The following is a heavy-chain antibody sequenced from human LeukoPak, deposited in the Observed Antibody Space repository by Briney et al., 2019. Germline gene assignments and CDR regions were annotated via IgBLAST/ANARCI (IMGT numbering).Heavy chain of an antibody. CDR3: AKDPSYYYDSSGYSFDY. CDR2: RSGSGGGT. CDR1: GFTFSSYA. J-gene: IGHJ4*02. D-gene: IGHD3-22*01. Sequence: GGSLRLPCAASGFTFSSYAMSWGRQAPGKGLEWVSARSGSGGGTYYADSVKGRCTISRDNSKNTRYLQMNSLRAEDTALYYCAKDPSYYYDSSGYSFDYWAQGTLVPVSS. V-gene: IGHV3-23*01.